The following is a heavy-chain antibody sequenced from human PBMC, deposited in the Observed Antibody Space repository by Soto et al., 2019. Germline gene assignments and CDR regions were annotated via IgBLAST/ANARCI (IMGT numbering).Heavy chain of an antibody. J-gene: IGHJ5*02. D-gene: IGHD3-10*02. CDR1: GYTFTSYD. Sequence: EASVKVSCKASGYTFTSYDINWVRQATGQGFEYLGWMNPNSGNTGYVKKFEGRVTFTRDTVATTVNMELTSLTSEDTAVYYCGRDQSGTGYYVDWFDPWGQGTLVTVPQ. V-gene: IGHV1-8*01. CDR3: GRDQSGTGYYVDWFDP. CDR2: MNPNSGNT.